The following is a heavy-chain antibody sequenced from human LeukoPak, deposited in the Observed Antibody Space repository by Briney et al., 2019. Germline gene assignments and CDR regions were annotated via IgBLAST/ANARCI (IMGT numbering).Heavy chain of an antibody. CDR3: AAGNAYSSGWHLGYAFDI. V-gene: IGHV1-58*02. CDR1: GFTFTSSA. J-gene: IGHJ3*02. Sequence: GASVKVSCKASGFTFTSSAMQWVRQARAQRLEWIGWIVVGSGNTNYAQKFQERVTITRDMSTSTAYMELSSLRSEDTAVYYCAAGNAYSSGWHLGYAFDIWGQGTMVTVSS. D-gene: IGHD6-19*01. CDR2: IVVGSGNT.